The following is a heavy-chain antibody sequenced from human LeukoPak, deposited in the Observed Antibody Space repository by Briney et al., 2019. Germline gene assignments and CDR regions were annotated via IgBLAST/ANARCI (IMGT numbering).Heavy chain of an antibody. CDR3: ARTGGEATPFDY. CDR2: INPSGGST. V-gene: IGHV1-46*01. Sequence: ASVRVSCKASGYTFTSYSMRWVRQAPGQGLEWMGIINPSGGSTNYTQTVQGRVTISRDTSTNTVYMQLSSLRSEDTAVYYCARTGGEATPFDYWGQGTLVTVSS. CDR1: GYTFTSYS. D-gene: IGHD1-26*01. J-gene: IGHJ4*02.